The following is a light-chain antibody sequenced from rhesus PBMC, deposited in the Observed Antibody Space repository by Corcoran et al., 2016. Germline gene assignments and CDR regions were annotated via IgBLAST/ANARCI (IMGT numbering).Light chain of an antibody. CDR1: QGSSSY. Sequence: DIQMTQSPSSLSAFVGDTVTITCRASQGSSSYLNWFQQKPGNAPKLLIYAASILESGVPSRFSGSGSGTEFTLTISSLQPEDIAAYYCLHHNSYPLTFGGGTKVEIK. CDR3: LHHNSYPLT. CDR2: AAS. J-gene: IGKJ4*01. V-gene: IGKV1-28*01.